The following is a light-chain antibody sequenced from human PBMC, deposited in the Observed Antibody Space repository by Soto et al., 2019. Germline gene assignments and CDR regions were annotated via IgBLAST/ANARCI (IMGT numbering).Light chain of an antibody. V-gene: IGLV2-11*01. J-gene: IGLJ1*01. CDR3: CSTAGSYV. Sequence: QSALTQPRSVSGSPGQSVTISCTGTSSDVGGYNYFSWYQHHPAKAPKLMIYDVSKRPSGVPDRFSGSKSGNTASLTISGVQAEDEADYYCCSTAGSYVFGTGTKLTVL. CDR2: DVS. CDR1: SSDVGGYNY.